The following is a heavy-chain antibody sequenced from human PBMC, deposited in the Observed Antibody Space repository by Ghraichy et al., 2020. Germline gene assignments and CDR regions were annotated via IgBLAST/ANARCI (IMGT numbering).Heavy chain of an antibody. CDR3: ARGCEYGSSSSGAPGDCMDV. D-gene: IGHD6-6*01. CDR1: GGSFSGYH. J-gene: IGHJ6*02. CDR2: INHISTT. V-gene: IGHV4-34*01. Sequence: SETLSLTCAVYGGSFSGYHWSWSRQPPGKGLEWIGEINHISTTSYNPSLKSRVTISVDTSKNQFSLKLNSVTAADTAVYYCARGCEYGSSSSGAPGDCMDVWGLGTPVTVSS.